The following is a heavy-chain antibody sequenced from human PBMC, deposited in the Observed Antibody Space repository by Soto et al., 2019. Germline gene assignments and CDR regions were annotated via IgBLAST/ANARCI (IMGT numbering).Heavy chain of an antibody. CDR1: GGSISRYY. J-gene: IGHJ5*02. Sequence: SETLCLTCTVSGGSISRYYWNWIRQPPGKGLEWIGYIYYSGSTNYNPSLKSRVTISVDTSKNQFSLKLSSVTAADTAVYYCARDPGSGSYYGWFAPWAQGTLVTAS. D-gene: IGHD3-10*01. CDR3: ARDPGSGSYYGWFAP. V-gene: IGHV4-59*01. CDR2: IYYSGST.